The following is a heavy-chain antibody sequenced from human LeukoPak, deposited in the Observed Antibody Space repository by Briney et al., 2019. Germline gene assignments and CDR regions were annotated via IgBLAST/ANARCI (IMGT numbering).Heavy chain of an antibody. CDR2: IYYSRST. CDR3: AGNYYDSSGPFS. V-gene: IGHV4-59*01. J-gene: IGHJ4*02. CDR1: GCSISSYY. D-gene: IGHD3-22*01. Sequence: PSETLYLTCTVSGCSISSYYCSWIRQPPGKGLEWIGYIYYSRSTNYNPSIKSRVTISVDTSKNQFSLKLSSVTAADTAVYYCAGNYYDSSGPFSWSQGTLVTVSS.